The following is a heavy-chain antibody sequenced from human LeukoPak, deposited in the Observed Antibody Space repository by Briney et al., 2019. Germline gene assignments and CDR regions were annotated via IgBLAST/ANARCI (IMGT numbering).Heavy chain of an antibody. CDR2: ISGDGSNT. J-gene: IGHJ4*02. CDR3: VSRNYGSSPFDY. Sequence: GGSLRLSCAASGFTFSRYWMHWVRQAPGKGLAWVSRISGDGSNTNYADSVKGRFTISKDNAKNTLYLQMDSLTAEDTAVYYCVSRNYGSSPFDYWGQGTLVTVSS. V-gene: IGHV3-74*01. D-gene: IGHD4-17*01. CDR1: GFTFSRYW.